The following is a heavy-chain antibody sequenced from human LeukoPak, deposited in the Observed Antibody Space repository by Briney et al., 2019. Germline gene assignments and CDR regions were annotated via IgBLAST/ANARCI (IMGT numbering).Heavy chain of an antibody. D-gene: IGHD3-10*01. CDR3: AGGERRRFSGSGSHTSDFNY. Sequence: PSETLSLTCTVSGDSISSGSYYWSWIRQPPGKALEWIGYIYHDGSTQFNPPLQSRVTMSIDTFKNHFSLKLTSVAPADTAVYFCAGGERRRFSGSGSHTSDFNYWGQGTLVTVSS. CDR2: IYHDGST. V-gene: IGHV4-30-2*01. CDR1: GDSISSGSYY. J-gene: IGHJ4*02.